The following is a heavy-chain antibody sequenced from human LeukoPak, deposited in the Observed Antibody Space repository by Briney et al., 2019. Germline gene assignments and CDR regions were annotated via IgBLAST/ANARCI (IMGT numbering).Heavy chain of an antibody. V-gene: IGHV4-4*07. CDR1: GGSISSYY. J-gene: IGHJ6*03. D-gene: IGHD3-9*01. CDR3: ARAPGYDILTGYSYYYYMDV. CDR2: IYTSGST. Sequence: SETLSLTCTVSGGSISSYYWSWTRQPAGKGLEWIGRIYTSGSTNYNPSLKSRVTMSVDTSKNQFSLKLSSVTAADTAVYYCARAPGYDILTGYSYYYYMDVWGKGTTVTVSS.